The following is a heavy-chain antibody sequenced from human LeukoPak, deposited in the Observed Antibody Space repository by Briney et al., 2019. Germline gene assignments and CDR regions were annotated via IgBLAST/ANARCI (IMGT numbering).Heavy chain of an antibody. D-gene: IGHD3-22*01. J-gene: IGHJ6*03. CDR2: ISWNSGSI. Sequence: HPGGSLRLSCAASGFTFDDYAMHWVRQAPGKGLEWVSGISWNSGSIGYADSVKGRFTISRDNSKNTLYLQMNSLRAEDTAVYYCANWDYYDSSGYYYEDYYYMDVWGKGTTVTISS. V-gene: IGHV3-9*01. CDR1: GFTFDDYA. CDR3: ANWDYYDSSGYYYEDYYYMDV.